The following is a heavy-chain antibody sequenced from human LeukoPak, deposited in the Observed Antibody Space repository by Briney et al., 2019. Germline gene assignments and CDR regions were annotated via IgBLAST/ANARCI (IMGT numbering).Heavy chain of an antibody. CDR3: ARALVVVPADYYYYGMDV. V-gene: IGHV3-30-3*01. J-gene: IGHJ6*02. CDR2: ISYDGSNK. CDR1: GFTFGSYA. D-gene: IGHD2-2*01. Sequence: PGGSLRLSCAASGFTFGSYAMHWVRQAPGKGLEWVAVISYDGSNKYYADSVKGRFTISRDNSKNTLYLQMNSLRAEDTAVYYCARALVVVPADYYYYGMDVWGQGTTVTVSS.